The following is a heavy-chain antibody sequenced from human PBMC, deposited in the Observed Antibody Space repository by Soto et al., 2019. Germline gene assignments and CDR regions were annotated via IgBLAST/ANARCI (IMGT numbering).Heavy chain of an antibody. CDR1: GGTFSSYA. J-gene: IGHJ3*02. CDR3: ARPPMVRGVYDAFDI. CDR2: IIPIFGTA. Sequence: GASVKVSCTASGGTFSSYAISWVRQAPGQGLEWMGGIIPIFGTANYAQKFQGRVTITADESTSTAYMELSSLRSEDTAVYYCARPPMVRGVYDAFDIWGQGTMVTVSS. D-gene: IGHD3-10*01. V-gene: IGHV1-69*13.